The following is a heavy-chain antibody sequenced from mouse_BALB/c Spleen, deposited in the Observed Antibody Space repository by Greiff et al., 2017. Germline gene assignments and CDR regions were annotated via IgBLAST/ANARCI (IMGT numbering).Heavy chain of an antibody. D-gene: IGHD2-2*01. V-gene: IGHV5-12-2*01. CDR1: GFTFSSYT. J-gene: IGHJ3*01. Sequence: EVKLVESGGGLVQPGGSLKLSCAASGFTFSSYTMSWVRQTPEKRLEWVAYISNGGGSTYYPDTVKGRFTISRDNAKNTLYLQMSSLKSEDTAMYYCARHGYDGPWFAYWGQGTLVTVSA. CDR3: ARHGYDGPWFAY. CDR2: ISNGGGST.